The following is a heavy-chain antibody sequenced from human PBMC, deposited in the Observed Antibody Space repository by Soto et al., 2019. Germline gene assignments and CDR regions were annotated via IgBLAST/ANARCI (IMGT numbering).Heavy chain of an antibody. CDR2: ISASDGGT. CDR1: GFTFSSYA. D-gene: IGHD2-15*01. CDR3: QSYCSGGSCYRTNAFDF. Sequence: LRLSCAASGFTFSSYAMSWVRQAPGKGLEWVSVISASDGGTYYADSVKGRFTISRDNSKNTLYLQMNSLRAEDTAVYYCQSYCSGGSCYRTNAFDFWGQGTKVTVSS. V-gene: IGHV3-23*01. J-gene: IGHJ3*01.